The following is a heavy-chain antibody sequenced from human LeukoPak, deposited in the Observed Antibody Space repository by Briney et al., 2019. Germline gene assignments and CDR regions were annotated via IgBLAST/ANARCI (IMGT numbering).Heavy chain of an antibody. CDR3: ARGGPNYHDSSPHWFDP. CDR1: GVSISSYY. Sequence: SSETLSLTCTVSGVSISSYYWSWIRQPPGKGLEWIGYIYYSGSTNYNPSLNSRVTISIDTSRNQFSLKLSSVTAADTAVYFCARGGPNYHDSSPHWFDPWGQGTLVTVSS. V-gene: IGHV4-59*01. CDR2: IYYSGST. J-gene: IGHJ5*02. D-gene: IGHD3-22*01.